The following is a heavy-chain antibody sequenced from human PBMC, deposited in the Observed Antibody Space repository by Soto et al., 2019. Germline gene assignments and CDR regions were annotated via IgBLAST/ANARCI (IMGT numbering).Heavy chain of an antibody. CDR2: IYYSGST. CDR1: GGSISSYY. Sequence: QLQLHESGPGLVKPSETLSLTCTVSGGSISSYYWSWIRQPPGKGLEWIGYIYYSGSTNYNPSLKTGVTISVDTTNTQFSIKLSPVTAADTAVYYCARASGYYFDYWGQVTLVTVSS. J-gene: IGHJ4*02. V-gene: IGHV4-59*01. D-gene: IGHD1-26*01. CDR3: ARASGYYFDY.